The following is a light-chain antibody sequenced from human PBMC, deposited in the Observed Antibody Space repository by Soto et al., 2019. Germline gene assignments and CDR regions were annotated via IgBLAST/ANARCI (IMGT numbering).Light chain of an antibody. J-gene: IGKJ1*01. CDR3: QKYGSSLWT. CDR1: QSVSTPY. V-gene: IGKV3-20*01. CDR2: STS. Sequence: ENVLTQSPGTLSLSPGERATLSCRASQSVSTPYLAWYQQKPGQAPRLLIYSTSTRASGIPDRFSGSRSGIDFTITISRLEPEDFDVYYCQKYGSSLWTFGQGTKVEIK.